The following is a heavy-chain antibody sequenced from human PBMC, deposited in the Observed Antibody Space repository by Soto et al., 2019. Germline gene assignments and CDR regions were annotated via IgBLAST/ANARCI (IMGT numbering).Heavy chain of an antibody. V-gene: IGHV1-46*01. J-gene: IGHJ3*02. CDR1: GYTFTSYY. CDR2: INPSGGST. Sequence: ASVKVSCKASGYTFTSYYMHWVRQAPGQGLEWMGIINPSGGSTSYAQKFQGRVTMTRDTSTSTVYMELSSLRSEDTVVYYCARVSGNYYYDSSGYHAFDIWGQGTMVTVS. CDR3: ARVSGNYYYDSSGYHAFDI. D-gene: IGHD3-22*01.